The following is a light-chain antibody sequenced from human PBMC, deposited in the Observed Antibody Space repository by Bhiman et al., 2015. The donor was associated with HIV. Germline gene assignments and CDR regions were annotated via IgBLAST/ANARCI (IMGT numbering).Light chain of an antibody. J-gene: IGLJ1*01. CDR1: SSNIGAGYD. V-gene: IGLV1-40*01. CDR3: QSYDNSLSALV. Sequence: QSVLTQPPSVSGAPGQRVTISCTGSSSNIGAGYDVHWYQQLPGKAPRLLIYGNTNRPSGVPDRFSGSKSGTSASLAITGLQAEDEADYFCQSYDNSLSALVFGTGTKVSVL. CDR2: GNT.